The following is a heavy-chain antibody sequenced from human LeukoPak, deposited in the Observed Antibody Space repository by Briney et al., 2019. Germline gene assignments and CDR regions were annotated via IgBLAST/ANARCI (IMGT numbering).Heavy chain of an antibody. CDR1: GGSFSSGGYF. CDR2: IYYSGST. J-gene: IGHJ2*01. CDR3: ARDTRTGSSWYFDL. V-gene: IGHV4-31*03. Sequence: SETLSLTCSVSGGSFSSGGYFWSWIRQHPGKGLEWIGYIYYSGSTYYNPSLQSRVTMSVDPSKNQFSLKLSSVTAADTAVYYCARDTRTGSSWYFDLWGRGTLVTVSS. D-gene: IGHD3/OR15-3a*01.